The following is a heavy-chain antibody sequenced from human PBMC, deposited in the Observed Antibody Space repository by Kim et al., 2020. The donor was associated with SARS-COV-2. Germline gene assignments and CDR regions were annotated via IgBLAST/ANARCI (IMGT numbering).Heavy chain of an antibody. J-gene: IGHJ4*02. CDR1: GYTFTGYY. CDR2: INPNSGGT. V-gene: IGHV1-2*06. CDR3: ASMYYGSGSYSFDY. Sequence: ASVKVSCKASGYTFTGYYMHWVRQAPGQGLEWMGRINPNSGGTNYAQKFQGRVTMTRDTSISTAYMELSRLRSDDTAVYYCASMYYGSGSYSFDYWGQGTLVTVSS. D-gene: IGHD3-10*01.